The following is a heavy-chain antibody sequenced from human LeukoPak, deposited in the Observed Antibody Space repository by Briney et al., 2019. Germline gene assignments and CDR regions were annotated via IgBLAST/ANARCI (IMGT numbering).Heavy chain of an antibody. J-gene: IGHJ4*02. Sequence: PSETLSLTCAVYGGSFSGYYWSWIRQPPGKGLEWIGEINHSGSTNYNPSLKSRVTISVDTSKNQFSLKLSSVTAADTAVYYCAREASEGPYRSSSWFTGSYYFDYWGQGTLVTVSS. D-gene: IGHD6-13*01. V-gene: IGHV4-34*01. CDR1: GGSFSGYY. CDR2: INHSGST. CDR3: AREASEGPYRSSSWFTGSYYFDY.